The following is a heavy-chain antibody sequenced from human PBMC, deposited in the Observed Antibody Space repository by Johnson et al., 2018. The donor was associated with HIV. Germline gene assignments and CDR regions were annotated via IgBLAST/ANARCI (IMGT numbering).Heavy chain of an antibody. CDR1: GFTFDDYG. D-gene: IGHD3-22*01. Sequence: VLLVESGGGVVQPGGSLRLSCAASGFTFDDYGMSWVRQAPGKGLEWVSGIKWNGGSTGYADSVKGRFTIYRDNAKNSLYLQMGSLRAEDTALYYCARVMSSGYFFDAFDIWGQGTMVTVSS. J-gene: IGHJ3*02. V-gene: IGHV3-20*04. CDR2: IKWNGGST. CDR3: ARVMSSGYFFDAFDI.